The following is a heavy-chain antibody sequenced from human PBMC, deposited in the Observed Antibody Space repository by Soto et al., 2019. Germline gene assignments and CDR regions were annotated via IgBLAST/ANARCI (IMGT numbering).Heavy chain of an antibody. V-gene: IGHV3-74*01. J-gene: IGHJ4*02. D-gene: IGHD3-10*01. CDR2: SSPDGRTT. CDR1: GFTFSHYW. Sequence: PGGSLRLTCAASGFTFSHYWMHWVRQAPRKGLVWVSRSSPDGRTTTYANSVKGRFTISRDKAKGTLYLQMNSLTVEDGAVYYCADSWLPTSYWGPGTLVTVS. CDR3: ADSWLPTSY.